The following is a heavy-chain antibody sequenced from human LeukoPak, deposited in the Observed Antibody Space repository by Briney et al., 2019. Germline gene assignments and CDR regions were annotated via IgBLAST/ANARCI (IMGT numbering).Heavy chain of an antibody. Sequence: GGSLRLSCAASGFTFSSYAMSWVRQAPGKGLEWVSAISGSGGSTYYADSVKGRFTISRDNSKNTLYLQMNSLGAEDTAVYYCAKEAAAPRITMIVVVIPDCPFDYWGQGTLVTVSS. CDR2: ISGSGGST. D-gene: IGHD3-22*01. J-gene: IGHJ4*02. V-gene: IGHV3-23*01. CDR3: AKEAAAPRITMIVVVIPDCPFDY. CDR1: GFTFSSYA.